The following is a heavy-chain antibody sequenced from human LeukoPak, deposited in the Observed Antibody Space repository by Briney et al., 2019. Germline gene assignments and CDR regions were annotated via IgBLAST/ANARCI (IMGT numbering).Heavy chain of an antibody. CDR1: GFTFSSYG. CDR2: ISYDRSNL. CDR3: ATRDFDY. Sequence: PGGSLRLSCAASGFTFSSYGMHWVRQAPGKGLEWVAVISYDRSNLYYTDSVRGRFTISRDNSKNTLSLQVNSLRAEDTAVYHCATRDFDYWGQGTLVTVSS. V-gene: IGHV3-30*03. J-gene: IGHJ4*02.